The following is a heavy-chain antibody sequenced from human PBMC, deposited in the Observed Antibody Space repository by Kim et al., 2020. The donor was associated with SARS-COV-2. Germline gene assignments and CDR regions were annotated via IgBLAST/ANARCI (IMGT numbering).Heavy chain of an antibody. Sequence: GGSLRLSCAASGFTFSSYSMNWVRQAPGKGLEWVSYISSSSSTIYYADSVKGRFTISRDNAKNSLYLQMNSLRAEDTAVYYCARDKRLADIVVVPAATRPDYYYYGMDVWGQGTTVTVSS. J-gene: IGHJ6*02. CDR3: ARDKRLADIVVVPAATRPDYYYYGMDV. CDR2: ISSSSSTI. V-gene: IGHV3-48*04. CDR1: GFTFSSYS. D-gene: IGHD2-2*01.